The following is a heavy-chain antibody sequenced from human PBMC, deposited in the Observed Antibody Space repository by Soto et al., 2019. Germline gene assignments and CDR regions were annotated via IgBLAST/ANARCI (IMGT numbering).Heavy chain of an antibody. D-gene: IGHD5-12*01. Sequence: GRSPRLSCAASGFSFSTYAIHCVRQTPGKRLEWVAVISYDGDHKYYTDSVKGRFTISRDNSKNTLYLLMNSLRSEDTAVYYCARDASTKAFEYWGQGTLVTVAS. J-gene: IGHJ4*02. CDR1: GFSFSTYA. CDR2: ISYDGDHK. V-gene: IGHV3-30-3*01. CDR3: ARDASTKAFEY.